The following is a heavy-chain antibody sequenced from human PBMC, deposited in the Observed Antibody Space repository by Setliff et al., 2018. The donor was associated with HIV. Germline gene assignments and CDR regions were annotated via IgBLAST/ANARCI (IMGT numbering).Heavy chain of an antibody. Sequence: SETLSLTCTVSGGSISTGGYYWSWIRQQPGKGLEWIGYSDYNGRTYYNPSLKSRVTISVDTSKNQFSLKLSSVTAADTAVYYCARRDRSGFYYWYFDLWGRGTLVTVS. V-gene: IGHV4-31*03. CDR3: ARRDRSGFYYWYFDL. CDR1: GGSISTGGYY. J-gene: IGHJ2*01. CDR2: SDYNGRT. D-gene: IGHD3-22*01.